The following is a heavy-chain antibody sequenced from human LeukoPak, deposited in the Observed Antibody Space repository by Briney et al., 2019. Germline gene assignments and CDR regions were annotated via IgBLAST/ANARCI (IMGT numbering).Heavy chain of an antibody. Sequence: SETLSLTCTVSGGSVSSGGYYWSWIRQHPGKGLERIGYSYHTGTIYYNPSLKSRLTISVDTSKNQFSLKLSSVTAADTAVYYCARTLVADAFDIWGQGTMVTVSS. CDR1: GGSVSSGGYY. CDR3: ARTLVADAFDI. CDR2: SYHTGTI. V-gene: IGHV4-31*03. D-gene: IGHD5-12*01. J-gene: IGHJ3*02.